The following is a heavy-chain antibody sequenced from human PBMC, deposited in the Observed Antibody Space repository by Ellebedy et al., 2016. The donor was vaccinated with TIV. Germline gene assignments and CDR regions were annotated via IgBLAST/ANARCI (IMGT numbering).Heavy chain of an antibody. D-gene: IGHD2-15*01. CDR3: ARGRYCSGGSCYWGCDY. CDR1: GYTFASYG. Sequence: ASVKVSCXASGYTFASYGISWVRQAPGQGLEWMGWISAYNDNTNYAQNLQGRVTMTTDTSTSTAYMELRSLRSDDTAVYYCARGRYCSGGSCYWGCDYWGQGTLVTVSS. CDR2: ISAYNDNT. J-gene: IGHJ4*02. V-gene: IGHV1-18*04.